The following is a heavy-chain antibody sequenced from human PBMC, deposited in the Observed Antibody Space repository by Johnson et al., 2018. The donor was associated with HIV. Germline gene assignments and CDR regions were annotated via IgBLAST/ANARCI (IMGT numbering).Heavy chain of an antibody. J-gene: IGHJ3*02. D-gene: IGHD6-19*01. CDR1: GFTVSSNY. CDR3: AREDGSGWSTRGDDAFDI. V-gene: IGHV3-53*01. Sequence: VQLVESGGGLIQPGGSLRLSCAASGFTVSSNYMSWVRQAPGKGLEWVSVIYSGGSTYYADSVKGIFTISRDNSKNTLYLQMNSLRAEDPAVYYCAREDGSGWSTRGDDAFDIWGQGTMVTVSS. CDR2: IYSGGST.